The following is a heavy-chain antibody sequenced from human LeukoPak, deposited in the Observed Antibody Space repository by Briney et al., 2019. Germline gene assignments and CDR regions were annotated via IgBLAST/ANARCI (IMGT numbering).Heavy chain of an antibody. V-gene: IGHV4-39*01. CDR3: ARALPDDYDILTGYFYYFDY. CDR2: IYYSGST. J-gene: IGHJ4*02. CDR1: GGSISSSSYY. D-gene: IGHD3-9*01. Sequence: SETLSLTCTVSGGSISSSSYYWGWIRQPPGKGLEWIGSIYYSGSTHYNPSLKSRVTISVDTSKNQFSLKLSSVTAADTAVYYCARALPDDYDILTGYFYYFDYWGQGTLVTVSS.